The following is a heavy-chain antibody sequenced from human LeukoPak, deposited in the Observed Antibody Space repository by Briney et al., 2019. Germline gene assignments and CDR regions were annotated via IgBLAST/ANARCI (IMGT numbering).Heavy chain of an antibody. D-gene: IGHD3-3*01. Sequence: GASVKVSCKASGGTFSSYAISWVRQAPGQGLEWMGRIIPILGIANYAQKFQGRVTITADKSTSTAYMELSSLRSEDTAVYYCATRPLTIFGVVSMDVWGQGTTVTVSS. CDR1: GGTFSSYA. CDR3: ATRPLTIFGVVSMDV. CDR2: IIPILGIA. V-gene: IGHV1-69*04. J-gene: IGHJ6*02.